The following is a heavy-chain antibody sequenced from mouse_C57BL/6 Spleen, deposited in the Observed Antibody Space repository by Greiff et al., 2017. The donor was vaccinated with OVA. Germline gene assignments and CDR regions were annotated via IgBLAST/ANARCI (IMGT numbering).Heavy chain of an antibody. J-gene: IGHJ4*01. V-gene: IGHV5-12*01. CDR3: ARTIHDGYYVGYAMDY. CDR1: GFTFSDYY. D-gene: IGHD2-3*01. CDR2: ISNGGGST. Sequence: EVKLVESGGGLVQPGGSLTLSCAASGFTFSDYYMYWVRQTPEKRLEWVAYISNGGGSTYYPDTVKGRFTISRDNAKNTLYLQMSSLKSEDTAKYYCARTIHDGYYVGYAMDYWGQGTSVTVSS.